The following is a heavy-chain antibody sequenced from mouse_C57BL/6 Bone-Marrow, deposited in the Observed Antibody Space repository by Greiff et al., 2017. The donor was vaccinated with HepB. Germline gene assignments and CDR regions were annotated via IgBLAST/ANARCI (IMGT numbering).Heavy chain of an antibody. V-gene: IGHV1-80*01. Sequence: VQLQQSGAELVKPGASVKISCKASGYAFSSYWMNWVKQRPGKGLEWIGQIYPGDGDTNYNGKFKGKATLTADKSSSTAYMQLSSLTSEDSAVYFCARDYYGSSVFAYWGQGTLVTVSA. D-gene: IGHD1-1*01. CDR2: IYPGDGDT. J-gene: IGHJ3*01. CDR3: ARDYYGSSVFAY. CDR1: GYAFSSYW.